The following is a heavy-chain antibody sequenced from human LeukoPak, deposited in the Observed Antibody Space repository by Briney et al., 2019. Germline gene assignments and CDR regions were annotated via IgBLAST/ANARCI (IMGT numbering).Heavy chain of an antibody. V-gene: IGHV3-30*14. D-gene: IGHD3-10*01. CDR1: GFTFSSYA. CDR3: ARDHEILWFGDSRYMDV. Sequence: GGSLRLSCAAPGFTFSSYAMHWVRQAPGKGLEWVAVISYDGSNKYYADSVKGRFTISRDNSKNTLYLQMGSLRAEDMAVYYCARDHEILWFGDSRYMDVWGKGTTVTISS. CDR2: ISYDGSNK. J-gene: IGHJ6*03.